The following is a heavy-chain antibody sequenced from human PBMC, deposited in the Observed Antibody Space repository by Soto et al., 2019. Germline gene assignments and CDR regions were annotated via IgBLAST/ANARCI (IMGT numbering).Heavy chain of an antibody. V-gene: IGHV3-66*01. J-gene: IGHJ6*03. CDR3: ARDISSIAAAATAYYYYYYMDV. CDR2: IYSGGST. D-gene: IGHD6-13*01. Sequence: PGGSLRLSCAASGFTVSSNYMSWVRQAPGKGLEWVSVIYSGGSTYYADSVKGRFTISRDNSKNTLYLQMNSLRAEDTAVYYCARDISSIAAAATAYYYYYYMDVWGKGTTVTVSS. CDR1: GFTVSSNY.